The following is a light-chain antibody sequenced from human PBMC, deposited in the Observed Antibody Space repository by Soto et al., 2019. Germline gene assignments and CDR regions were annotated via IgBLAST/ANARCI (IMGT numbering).Light chain of an antibody. CDR3: QQYYNTPLT. Sequence: DIVMIQSPDSLAVSLGERVTINCKSSQSVLYSSNNRNYLAWFQQKPGQPPKLLIYWASTRESGVPDRFSGSGSGTDFTLTISGLQAEDVAVYYCQQYYNTPLTFGGGTKVDIK. V-gene: IGKV4-1*01. CDR1: QSVLYSSNNRNY. CDR2: WAS. J-gene: IGKJ4*01.